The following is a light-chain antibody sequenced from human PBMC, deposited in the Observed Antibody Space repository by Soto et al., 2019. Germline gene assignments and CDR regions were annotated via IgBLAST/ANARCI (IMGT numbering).Light chain of an antibody. J-gene: IGLJ1*01. V-gene: IGLV2-11*01. Sequence: QSALTQPRSVSGSPGQSVTISCTGTSSDVGGYNYVSWYQQHPGKAPKLMMYDVSKRPSGVPDRFSGSKSGNTAPLTISGLQAEDEADYYRCSYAGSYSYVFGTGTKLTLL. CDR2: DVS. CDR1: SSDVGGYNY. CDR3: CSYAGSYSYV.